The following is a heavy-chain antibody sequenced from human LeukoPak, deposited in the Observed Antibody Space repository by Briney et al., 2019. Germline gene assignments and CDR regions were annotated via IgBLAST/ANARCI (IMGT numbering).Heavy chain of an antibody. Sequence: PGGPVRLSCGASGFPFSSYAMSWVRQAPGKGLEWVSTISDSGGSTYYADSVKGRFTISRDNSKNTLYLQMNSLRAEDTAVYHCAKAVFSSGWSKNDYWGQGTLVTVSS. CDR1: GFPFSSYA. CDR2: ISDSGGST. CDR3: AKAVFSSGWSKNDY. D-gene: IGHD6-19*01. V-gene: IGHV3-23*01. J-gene: IGHJ4*02.